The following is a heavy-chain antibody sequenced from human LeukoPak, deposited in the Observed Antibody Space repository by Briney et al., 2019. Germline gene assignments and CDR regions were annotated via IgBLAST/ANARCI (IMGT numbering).Heavy chain of an antibody. CDR3: YASAVVASDY. D-gene: IGHD6-19*01. CDR2: ISSGAGTSI. Sequence: GGSLRLSCAASGFSFSTYYMGWIRQAPGKGLEWVSYISSGAGTSIYYADSVRGRFFISRDNDKNSLYLQMNSLRAEDTAIYYCYASAVVASDYWGQGTLVTVSS. CDR1: GFSFSTYY. J-gene: IGHJ4*02. V-gene: IGHV3-11*01.